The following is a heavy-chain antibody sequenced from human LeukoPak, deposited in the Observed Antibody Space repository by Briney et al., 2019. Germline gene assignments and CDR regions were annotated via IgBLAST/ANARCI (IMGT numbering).Heavy chain of an antibody. V-gene: IGHV4-59*01. CDR1: GGSIGSYY. CDR3: ARGYYYDSSGYFQH. J-gene: IGHJ1*01. D-gene: IGHD3-22*01. CDR2: IYYSGST. Sequence: SETLSLTCTVSGGSIGSYYWSWIRQPPGKGLEWIGYIYYSGSTYYNPSLKSRVTISVDTSKNQFSLKLSSVTAADTAVYYCARGYYYDSSGYFQHWGQGTLVTVSS.